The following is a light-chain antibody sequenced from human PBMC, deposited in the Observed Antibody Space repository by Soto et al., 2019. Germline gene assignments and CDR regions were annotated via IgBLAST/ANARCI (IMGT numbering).Light chain of an antibody. CDR1: QGISTY. CDR3: QQLHSYPRT. J-gene: IGKJ3*01. Sequence: IPLTQSPSSLSASAGDRVTITCRASQGISTYLAWYQQKPGKAPKPLMHSASTLQSGVPSRFSGSGSGTEFTLPISSLQPEDFATYYCQQLHSYPRTFGPGTKVDI. V-gene: IGKV1-9*01. CDR2: SAS.